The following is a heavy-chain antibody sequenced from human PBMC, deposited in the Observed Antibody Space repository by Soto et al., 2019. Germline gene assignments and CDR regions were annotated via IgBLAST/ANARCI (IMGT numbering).Heavy chain of an antibody. D-gene: IGHD3-10*01. CDR2: IYSGGTT. CDR3: ARGGSGSDWDYYRMHV. Sequence: EVQLVESGGGLVQPGGSLRLSCAGSALTASKNYMSWVRQPPGKGLEWVSVIYSGGTTYYADSVKDRFSISRDNSKSTLYLQIDNLRAGDTAVYYCARGGSGSDWDYYRMHVWGQGTTVTVSS. CDR1: ALTASKNY. V-gene: IGHV3-66*01. J-gene: IGHJ6*02.